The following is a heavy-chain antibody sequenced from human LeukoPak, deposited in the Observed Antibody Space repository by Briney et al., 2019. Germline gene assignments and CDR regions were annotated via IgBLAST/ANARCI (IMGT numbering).Heavy chain of an antibody. CDR2: ISSNGGST. D-gene: IGHD5-18*01. CDR1: GFTFSSYA. J-gene: IGHJ4*02. V-gene: IGHV3-64*01. Sequence: GGSLRLSCAASGFTFSSYAMHWVRQAPGKGLEYVSAISSNGGSTYYANSVKGRFTISRDNSKNTLYLQMGSLRAEDMAVYYCAEGGYSYSLVVDYWGQGTLVSVSS. CDR3: AEGGYSYSLVVDY.